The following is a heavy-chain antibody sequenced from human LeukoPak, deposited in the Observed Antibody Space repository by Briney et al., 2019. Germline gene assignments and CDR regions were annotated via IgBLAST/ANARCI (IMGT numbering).Heavy chain of an antibody. Sequence: GGSLRLSCAASGFIFSSYGMHWVRQAPGKGLEWVAFIRYDGSNKYYADSVKGRFTISRDNAKNSLYLQMNSLRAEDTAVYYCAREESGGVILEYYFDYWGQGTLVTVSS. CDR2: IRYDGSNK. J-gene: IGHJ4*02. CDR3: AREESGGVILEYYFDY. V-gene: IGHV3-30*02. CDR1: GFIFSSYG. D-gene: IGHD2-15*01.